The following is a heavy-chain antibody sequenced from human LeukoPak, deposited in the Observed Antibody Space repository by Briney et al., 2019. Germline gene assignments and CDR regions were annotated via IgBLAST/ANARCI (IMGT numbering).Heavy chain of an antibody. CDR1: GGTFSNYA. D-gene: IGHD3-10*01. CDR2: IIPIFHTT. J-gene: IGHJ6*03. V-gene: IGHV1-69*06. Sequence: VASVTVSCKASGGTFSNYAISWVRQAPGQGLEWMGGIIPIFHTTNYAQKFQGRVTITAGKSTTTAYMELSSLKSEDTAVYYCARPRFPYYRLSGPDYYYMDVWGKGTTVTVSS. CDR3: ARPRFPYYRLSGPDYYYMDV.